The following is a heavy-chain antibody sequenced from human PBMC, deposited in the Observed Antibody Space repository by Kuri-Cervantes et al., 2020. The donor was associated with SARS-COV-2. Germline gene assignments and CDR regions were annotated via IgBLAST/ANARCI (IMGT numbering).Heavy chain of an antibody. Sequence: GESLKISCAASGFTFSSYGMHWVRQAPGKGLEWVAFIRCDGSNKYYADSVKGRFTISRDNSKNTLYLQMNSLRAEDTAVYYCAKICRRGTVTYLDFDLWGRGTLVTVSS. V-gene: IGHV3-30*02. CDR2: IRCDGSNK. D-gene: IGHD4-17*01. J-gene: IGHJ2*01. CDR1: GFTFSSYG. CDR3: AKICRRGTVTYLDFDL.